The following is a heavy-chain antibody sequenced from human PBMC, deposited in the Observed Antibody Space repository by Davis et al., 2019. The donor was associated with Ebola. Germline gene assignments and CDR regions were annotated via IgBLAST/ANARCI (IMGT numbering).Heavy chain of an antibody. CDR3: ARGRGYSWFDP. V-gene: IGHV4-39*02. J-gene: IGHJ5*02. CDR2: IHNSGST. Sequence: SETLSLTCTVSGVSISNNNYYWGWIRQPPGKGLEWIGSIHNSGSTYYGPSLKSRLTISVDTSKNQFSLKLSSVTAADTAVYYCARGRGYSWFDPWGQGTLVTVSS. CDR1: GVSISNNNYY. D-gene: IGHD5-12*01.